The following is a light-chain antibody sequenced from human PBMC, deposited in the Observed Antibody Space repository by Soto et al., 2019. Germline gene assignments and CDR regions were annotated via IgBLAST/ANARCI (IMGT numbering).Light chain of an antibody. J-gene: IGKJ4*01. CDR1: QSVTSSY. Sequence: ENVLMQSPGTLSLSPGERATLSCRASQSVTSSYLAWYQQKPGQAPSLLIYAISSRATGIPDRFSGSGSGTDFTLTISRLEPEDCAVYYCQQYDTSHLTFGGGTKVEIK. V-gene: IGKV3-20*01. CDR3: QQYDTSHLT. CDR2: AIS.